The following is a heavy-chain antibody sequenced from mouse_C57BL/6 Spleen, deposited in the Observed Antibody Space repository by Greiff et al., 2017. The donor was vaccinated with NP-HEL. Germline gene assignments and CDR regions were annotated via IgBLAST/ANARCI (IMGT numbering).Heavy chain of an antibody. CDR1: GYTFTSYW. V-gene: IGHV1-53*01. Sequence: VQLQQSGTELVKPGASVKLSCKASGYTFTSYWMHWVKQRPGQGLEWIGNINPSYGGTNYTEKFKSKATMTVDTSSSTAYMQLSSLTSEDSAVYDWGRGGAYYDYWGQGTTLTVSS. CDR3: GRGGAYYDY. CDR2: INPSYGGT. J-gene: IGHJ2*01.